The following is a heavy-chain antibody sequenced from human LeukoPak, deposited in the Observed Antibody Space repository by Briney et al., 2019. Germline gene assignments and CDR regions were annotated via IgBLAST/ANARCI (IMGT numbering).Heavy chain of an antibody. D-gene: IGHD6-13*01. CDR3: AKGYSSSWYFDY. J-gene: IGHJ4*02. V-gene: IGHV3-30*18. CDR2: ISYDGSNK. CDR1: GFTFSSYG. Sequence: PGRSLRLSCAASGFTFSSYGMHWVRKAPGKGLEWVAVISYDGSNKYYADSVKGRFTISRDNSKNTLYLQMNSLRAEDTAVYYCAKGYSSSWYFDYWGQGTLVTVSS.